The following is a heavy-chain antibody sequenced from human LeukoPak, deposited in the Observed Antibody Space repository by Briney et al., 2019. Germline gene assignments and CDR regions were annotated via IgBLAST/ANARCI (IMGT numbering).Heavy chain of an antibody. CDR1: DYTLTSYG. J-gene: IGHJ4*02. V-gene: IGHV1-18*01. Sequence: GASVKVSCKASDYTLTSYGISWVRQAPGQGLEWMGWIGPYSDNTNYAQNLQGRVTMTTDTSTSTAYMELRSLTSDDTAMYYCARGGPFSIAAARVYYFDYWGQGTLVTVSS. CDR2: IGPYSDNT. CDR3: ARGGPFSIAAARVYYFDY. D-gene: IGHD6-13*01.